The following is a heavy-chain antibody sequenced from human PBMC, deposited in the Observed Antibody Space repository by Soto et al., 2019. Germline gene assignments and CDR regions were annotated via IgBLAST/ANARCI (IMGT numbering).Heavy chain of an antibody. D-gene: IGHD2-15*01. CDR3: AKVAHSWYYYGMDV. CDR1: GFTFSSYA. J-gene: IGHJ6*02. CDR2: ISGSGGST. Sequence: PGESLRISCAASGFTFSSYAMSWVRQAPGKGLEWVSAISGSGGSTYYADSVKGRFTISRDNSKNTLYLQMNSLRAEDTAVYYCAKVAHSWYYYGMDVWGQGTTVTV. V-gene: IGHV3-23*01.